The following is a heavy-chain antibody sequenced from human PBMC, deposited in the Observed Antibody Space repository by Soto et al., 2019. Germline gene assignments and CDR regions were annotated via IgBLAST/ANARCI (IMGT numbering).Heavy chain of an antibody. CDR3: AHLFSSWEPKPPNDY. J-gene: IGHJ4*02. D-gene: IGHD6-13*01. Sequence: PGGSLRLSCVASGFTLSSYWMTWVRQAPGKGLEWVAKIKQDGSEIYYGGSVEGRFTISRDNSKNTLYLQMNSLRAEDTAVYYCAHLFSSWEPKPPNDYWGQGTLVTVSS. V-gene: IGHV3-7*03. CDR2: IKQDGSEI. CDR1: GFTLSSYW.